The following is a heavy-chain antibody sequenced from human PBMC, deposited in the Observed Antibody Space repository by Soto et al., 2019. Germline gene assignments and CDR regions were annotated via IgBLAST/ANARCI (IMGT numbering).Heavy chain of an antibody. Sequence: SETLSLTCAVSGGSISSGGYSWSWIRQPQGKGLEWIGYIYHSGSTYYNPSPKSRVTISVDRSKNQFSLKLSSVTAADTAVYYCARVPGPWGQGTLVTVSS. CDR2: IYHSGST. CDR3: ARVPGP. J-gene: IGHJ5*02. CDR1: GGSISSGGYS. V-gene: IGHV4-30-2*01.